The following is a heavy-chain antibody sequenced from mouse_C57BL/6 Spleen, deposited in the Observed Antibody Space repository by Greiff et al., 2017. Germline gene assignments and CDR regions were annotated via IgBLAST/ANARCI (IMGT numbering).Heavy chain of an antibody. D-gene: IGHD5-1*01. CDR2: INPYNGGT. J-gene: IGHJ2*01. CDR1: GYTFTDYY. V-gene: IGHV1-19*01. Sequence: EVQLQQSGPVLVKPGASVKMSCKASGYTFTDYYMNWVKQSHGKSLEWIGVINPYNGGTSYNQKFKGKATLTVDKSSSTAYMELNSLTSEDSAVYYCARSLSTYESCDYWGQGTTLTVSS. CDR3: ARSLSTYESCDY.